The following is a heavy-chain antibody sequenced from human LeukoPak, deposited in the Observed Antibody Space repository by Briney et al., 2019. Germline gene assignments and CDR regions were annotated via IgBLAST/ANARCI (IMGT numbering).Heavy chain of an antibody. CDR1: GFTFSSYA. CDR3: ARAGGACSSPSCRSYNYHYMDV. D-gene: IGHD2-2*01. CDR2: ISYDGSNK. Sequence: PGGSLRLSCAASGFTFSSYAMHWVRQAPGKGLDWVSVISYDGSNKCYADSVKGRFNISRDNSKNTLYLQMNSLRAEDTAVYYCARAGGACSSPSCRSYNYHYMDVWGKGTTVTVSS. V-gene: IGHV3-30*01. J-gene: IGHJ6*03.